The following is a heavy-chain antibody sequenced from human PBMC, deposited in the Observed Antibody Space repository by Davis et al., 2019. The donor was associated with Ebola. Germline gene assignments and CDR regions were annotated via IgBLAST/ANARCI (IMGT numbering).Heavy chain of an antibody. CDR2: IIPILGIA. Sequence: AASVKVSCKASGGTFSSYAISWVRQAPGQGLEWMGRIIPILGIANYAQKFQGRVTITADKSTSTAYMELSSLRSEDTAVYYCARESPGGCTNGVCYYYYYYGMDVWGQGTTVTVSS. J-gene: IGHJ6*02. CDR3: ARESPGGCTNGVCYYYYYYGMDV. V-gene: IGHV1-69*04. CDR1: GGTFSSYA. D-gene: IGHD2-8*01.